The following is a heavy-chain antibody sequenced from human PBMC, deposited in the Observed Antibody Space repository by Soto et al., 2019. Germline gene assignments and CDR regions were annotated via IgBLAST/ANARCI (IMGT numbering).Heavy chain of an antibody. CDR1: GGSISSYY. CDR3: ARVTSGSYSIFWFDP. V-gene: IGHV4-59*01. D-gene: IGHD1-26*01. CDR2: IYYSGST. Sequence: PSETLSLTCTVSGGSISSYYWSWIRQPPGKGLEWIGYIYYSGSTNYNPSLKSRVTISVDTSKNQFSLKLSSVTAADTAVYYCARVTSGSYSIFWFDPWGQGTLVTVSS. J-gene: IGHJ5*02.